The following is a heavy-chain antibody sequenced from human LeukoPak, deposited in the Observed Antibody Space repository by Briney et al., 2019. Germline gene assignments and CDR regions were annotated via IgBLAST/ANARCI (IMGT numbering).Heavy chain of an antibody. CDR1: GFTFSSYA. V-gene: IGHV3-30*04. J-gene: IGHJ3*02. D-gene: IGHD4-17*01. CDR3: ARGRTTVTTSAFDI. CDR2: ISYDGSNK. Sequence: GGSLRLSCAASGFTFSSYAMHWVRQAPGKGLEWVAVISYDGSNKYYADSVKGRFTISRDNSKNTLYLQMNSLRAEDTAVYYCARGRTTVTTSAFDIWGQGTMVTVSS.